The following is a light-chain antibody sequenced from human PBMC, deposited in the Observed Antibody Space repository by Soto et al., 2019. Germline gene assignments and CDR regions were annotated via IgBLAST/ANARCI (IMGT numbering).Light chain of an antibody. Sequence: EIILTQSPATLSVSPGERATLSCRASQSVSRSLAWYQQKPGQPPRLLIYDASKRATDIPARFSGSGSGTDFTLTINSLQSEDFGLYYCQQYDDWPPFTFGPGTKVDIK. J-gene: IGKJ3*01. V-gene: IGKV3-15*01. CDR1: QSVSRS. CDR3: QQYDDWPPFT. CDR2: DAS.